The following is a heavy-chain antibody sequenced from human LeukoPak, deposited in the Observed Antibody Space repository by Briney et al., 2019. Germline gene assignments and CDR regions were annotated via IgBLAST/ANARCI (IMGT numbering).Heavy chain of an antibody. D-gene: IGHD6-13*01. CDR1: GGSITSSNYY. J-gene: IGHJ4*02. Sequence: SETLSLTCTVSGGSITSSNYYWGWLRQPPGKGLEWIGSIFYTGNTHYNPSLESRVTIFVDTSKNQFSLRLTSVTAADTAVYYCARRPAGYTIDYWGQGTLVTVSS. CDR3: ARRPAGYTIDY. V-gene: IGHV4-39*01. CDR2: IFYTGNT.